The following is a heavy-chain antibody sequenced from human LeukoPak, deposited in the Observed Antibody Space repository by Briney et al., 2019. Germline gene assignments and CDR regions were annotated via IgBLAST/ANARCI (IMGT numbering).Heavy chain of an antibody. Sequence: SETLSLTCTVSGGSISSYYWSWIRQPAGKGLEWIGRIYTSGSTNYNPSLKSRVTMSVDTSKNQFSLKLSSVTAADTAVYYCARDMLRFLEWLPGDYYYYYMDVWGKGTTVTVSS. CDR1: GGSISSYY. CDR2: IYTSGST. J-gene: IGHJ6*03. V-gene: IGHV4-4*07. D-gene: IGHD3-3*01. CDR3: ARDMLRFLEWLPGDYYYYYMDV.